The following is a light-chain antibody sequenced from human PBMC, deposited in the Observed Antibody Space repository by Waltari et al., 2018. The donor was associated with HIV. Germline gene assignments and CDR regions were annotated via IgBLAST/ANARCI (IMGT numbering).Light chain of an antibody. J-gene: IGLJ2*01. CDR1: SSDIGGYNY. CDR2: DAS. CDR3: SSLSITSTLVV. V-gene: IGLV2-14*03. Sequence: QSALTQPASVSGSPGQSITISCTGTSSDIGGYNYVSWYQQHPGKAPKLMIFDASIRPSGISNSFSGSKSGNTASLTISGLQADDEAHYVCSSLSITSTLVVFGGGTKFTVL.